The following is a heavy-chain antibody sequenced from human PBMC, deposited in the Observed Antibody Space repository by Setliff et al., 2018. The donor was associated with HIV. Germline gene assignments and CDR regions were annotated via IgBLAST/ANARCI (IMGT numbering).Heavy chain of an antibody. CDR3: AREDSSWYGSLDY. J-gene: IGHJ4*02. CDR1: GFVFSSYA. CDR2: IRGSGSGDTT. D-gene: IGHD6-13*01. V-gene: IGHV3-23*01. Sequence: PGGSLRLSCAASGFVFSSYAMTWVRQAPGKGLEWVSTIRGSGSGDTTHYADFVKGRFTISRDNSKNTVYLQMNSLRAEDMAIYCCAREDSSWYGSLDYWGQGTPVTVSS.